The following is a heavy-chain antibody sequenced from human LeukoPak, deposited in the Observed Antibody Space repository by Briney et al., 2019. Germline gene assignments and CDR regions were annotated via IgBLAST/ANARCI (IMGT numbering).Heavy chain of an antibody. CDR1: GYTFTSYG. D-gene: IGHD3-10*01. Sequence: GASVKVSCKASGYTFTSYGISWVRLAPGQGLEWMGWISAYNGNTNYAQKLQGRVTMTTDTSTSTAYMELRSLRSDDTAVYYRARDPGYYGSGSYYKYPFDYWGQGTLVTVSS. J-gene: IGHJ4*02. CDR3: ARDPGYYGSGSYYKYPFDY. CDR2: ISAYNGNT. V-gene: IGHV1-18*01.